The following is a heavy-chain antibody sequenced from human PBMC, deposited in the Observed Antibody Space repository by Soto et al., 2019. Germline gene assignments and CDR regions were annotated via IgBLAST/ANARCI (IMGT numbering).Heavy chain of an antibody. CDR1: GYTFTSYY. V-gene: IGHV1-46*01. Sequence: SVKVSCKASGYTFTSYYMHWVRQAPGQGLEWMGIINPSGGSTSYAQKFQGRVTMTRDTSTSTVDMALSSLRSEDTAGDYCARADIVVVPAAIPNYYYYYGMDVWGQGTTVTVSS. CDR2: INPSGGST. J-gene: IGHJ6*02. D-gene: IGHD2-2*02. CDR3: ARADIVVVPAAIPNYYYYYGMDV.